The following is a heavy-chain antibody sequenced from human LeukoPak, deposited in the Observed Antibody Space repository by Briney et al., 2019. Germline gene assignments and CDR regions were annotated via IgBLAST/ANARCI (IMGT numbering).Heavy chain of an antibody. CDR2: ISGSGGST. CDR1: GFTFSSYA. Sequence: GGSLRLSCAASGFTFSSYAMSWVRQAPGKGLEWVSAISGSGGSTYYADSVKGRFTISRDNSKNTLYLQMNSLRAEDTAVYYCAKDSSFMITFGGVIAPFFDYWGQGTLVTVSS. D-gene: IGHD3-16*02. CDR3: AKDSSFMITFGGVIAPFFDY. J-gene: IGHJ4*02. V-gene: IGHV3-23*01.